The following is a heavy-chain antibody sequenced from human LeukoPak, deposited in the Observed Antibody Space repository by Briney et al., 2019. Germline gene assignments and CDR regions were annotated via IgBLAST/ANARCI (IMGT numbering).Heavy chain of an antibody. V-gene: IGHV3-9*01. Sequence: GRSLRLSCAASGFTFEDYGMHWVRQAPGKGLEWVAGIDWNSDHTGYGDSVKGRFTVSRDNVKKSLYLEMDSLRPGDTGFYYCVKGNRGALFGVVIGFDHWGQGTPVTVSS. CDR2: IDWNSDHT. CDR3: VKGNRGALFGVVIGFDH. D-gene: IGHD3-3*01. J-gene: IGHJ4*02. CDR1: GFTFEDYG.